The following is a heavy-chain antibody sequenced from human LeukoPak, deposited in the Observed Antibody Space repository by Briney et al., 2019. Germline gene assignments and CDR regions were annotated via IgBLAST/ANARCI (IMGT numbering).Heavy chain of an antibody. V-gene: IGHV4-4*02. CDR1: GGSISSSNW. CDR3: ARVRLADTSFDY. Sequence: SGTLSLTCAVSGGSISSSNWWSWVRQPPGKGLEWVREIYHSGSTNYNPSLKSRVTISVDKSKNQFSLKLSSVTAADTAVYYCARVRLADTSFDYWGQGTLVTVSS. D-gene: IGHD3-3*02. J-gene: IGHJ4*02. CDR2: IYHSGST.